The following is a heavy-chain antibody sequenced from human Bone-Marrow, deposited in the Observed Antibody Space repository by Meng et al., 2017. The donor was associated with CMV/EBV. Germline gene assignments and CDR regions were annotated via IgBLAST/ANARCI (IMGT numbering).Heavy chain of an antibody. D-gene: IGHD3-22*01. J-gene: IGHJ4*02. Sequence: GESLKISCTASGFTFSNFAMTWVRQAPGKGLEWVAVISYDGSNKYYADSVKGRFTISRDNSKNTLYLQMYSLRAEDTALYYCASAYEGTGWGQGTLVTVSS. V-gene: IGHV3-30-3*01. CDR1: GFTFSNFA. CDR3: ASAYEGTG. CDR2: ISYDGSNK.